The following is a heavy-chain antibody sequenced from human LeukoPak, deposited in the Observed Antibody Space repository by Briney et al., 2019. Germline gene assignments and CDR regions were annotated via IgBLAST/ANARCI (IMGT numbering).Heavy chain of an antibody. CDR1: GFTFSSYG. D-gene: IGHD1-26*01. CDR2: IRYDGSNK. V-gene: IGHV3-30*02. Sequence: GGSLRLSCAASGFTFSSYGMHWVRQAPGKGLEWVAFIRYDGSNKYYADSVKGRFTISRDNSKNMLYLQMNSLRAEDTAVYYCARDMDSGPDFFDYWGLGTLVTVSS. J-gene: IGHJ4*02. CDR3: ARDMDSGPDFFDY.